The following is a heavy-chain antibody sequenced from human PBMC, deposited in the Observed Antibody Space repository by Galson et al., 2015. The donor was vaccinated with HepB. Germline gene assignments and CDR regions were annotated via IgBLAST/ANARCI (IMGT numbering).Heavy chain of an antibody. V-gene: IGHV3-74*01. CDR3: ARDPPDSSGYYDH. CDR2: INSDGSST. J-gene: IGHJ4*02. D-gene: IGHD3-22*01. Sequence: SLRLSCAASGFTFSSYWMHWVRQAPGKGLVWVSRINSDGSSTSYADSVKGRFTISRDNAKNTLYLQMNSLRAEDTAVYYCARDPPDSSGYYDHWGQGTLVTVSS. CDR1: GFTFSSYW.